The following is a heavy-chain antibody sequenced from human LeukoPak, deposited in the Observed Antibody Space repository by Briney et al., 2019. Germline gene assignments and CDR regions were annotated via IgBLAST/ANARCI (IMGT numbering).Heavy chain of an antibody. Sequence: SETLSLTCTVSGGSISSYYWSWIRQPPGKGPEWIGYIYYSGSTNYNPSLKSRVTISVDTSKNQFSLKLSSVTAADTAVYYCARGSSVGYSYAFDIWGQGTMVTVSS. CDR2: IYYSGST. V-gene: IGHV4-59*01. CDR3: ARGSSVGYSYAFDI. D-gene: IGHD5-18*01. J-gene: IGHJ3*02. CDR1: GGSISSYY.